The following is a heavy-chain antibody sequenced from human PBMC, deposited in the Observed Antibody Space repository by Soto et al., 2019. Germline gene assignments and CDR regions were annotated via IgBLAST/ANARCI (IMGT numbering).Heavy chain of an antibody. Sequence: ASVKVSCKASGYTFTSYDINWVRQATGQGLEWMGWMNPNSGNTGYAQKFQGRVTITADKSTSTAYMELSSLRSEDTAVYYCARDPRSGYSGYDDYWGQGTLVTVSS. V-gene: IGHV1-8*01. J-gene: IGHJ4*02. CDR2: MNPNSGNT. D-gene: IGHD5-12*01. CDR1: GYTFTSYD. CDR3: ARDPRSGYSGYDDY.